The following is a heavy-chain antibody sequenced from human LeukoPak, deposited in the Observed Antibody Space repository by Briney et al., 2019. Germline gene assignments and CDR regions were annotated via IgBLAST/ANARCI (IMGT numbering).Heavy chain of an antibody. CDR3: ARAQPPYYYDSSGYYA. V-gene: IGHV4-4*02. CDR2: IYHSGST. D-gene: IGHD3-22*01. Sequence: SETLSLTCAVSGGSISSSNWWSWVRQPPGKGPEWIGEIYHSGSTNYNPSLKSRVTISVDKSKNQFSLKLSSVTAADTAVYYCARAQPPYYYDSSGYYAWGQGTLVTVSS. CDR1: GGSISSSNW. J-gene: IGHJ5*02.